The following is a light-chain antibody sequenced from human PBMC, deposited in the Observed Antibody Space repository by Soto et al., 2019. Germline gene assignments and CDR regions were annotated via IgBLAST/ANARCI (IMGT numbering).Light chain of an antibody. CDR3: QQSYSTPRT. J-gene: IGKJ1*01. CDR1: QSISNY. V-gene: IGKV1-39*01. Sequence: DIQMTQSPSSLSASVGDRVTITCRASQSISNYLNWYQQKPGKAPKLLMYAASRLQSGVPSRFSGSGYGTDFTLTISSLQPEDFATYYCQQSYSTPRTFGQGTKVEI. CDR2: AAS.